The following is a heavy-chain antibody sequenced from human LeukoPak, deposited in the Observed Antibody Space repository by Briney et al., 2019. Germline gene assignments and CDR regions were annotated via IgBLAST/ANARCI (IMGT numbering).Heavy chain of an antibody. Sequence: GGSLRLSCAAFGFTFSSYDMHWVRQATGKGLEWVSAIGTAGDTYYPGSVKGRFTISRENAKNSLYLQMNSLRAGDTAVYYCARGPSGWSPGGYYYYGMDVWGQGTTVTVSS. CDR1: GFTFSSYD. J-gene: IGHJ6*02. D-gene: IGHD6-19*01. CDR2: IGTAGDT. V-gene: IGHV3-13*01. CDR3: ARGPSGWSPGGYYYYGMDV.